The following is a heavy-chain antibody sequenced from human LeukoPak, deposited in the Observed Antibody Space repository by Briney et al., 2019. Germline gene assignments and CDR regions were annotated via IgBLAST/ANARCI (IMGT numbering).Heavy chain of an antibody. Sequence: PSETLSLTCTVSGGSISSGSYYWSWIRQPAGKGLEWIGSIYTSGSTNYNPSLKSRVTISVDTSKNQFSLKLSSVTAADTAVYFCARGPYSYDSSGAFDIWGQGTMVTVSS. J-gene: IGHJ3*02. V-gene: IGHV4-61*02. CDR2: IYTSGST. D-gene: IGHD3-22*01. CDR3: ARGPYSYDSSGAFDI. CDR1: GGSISSGSYY.